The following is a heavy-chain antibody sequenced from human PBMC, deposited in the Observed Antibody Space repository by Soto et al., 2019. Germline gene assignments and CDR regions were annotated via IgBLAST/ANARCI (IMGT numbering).Heavy chain of an antibody. J-gene: IGHJ3*02. V-gene: IGHV4-39*01. CDR2: IYYSGNT. CDR1: GGSISSSSYY. D-gene: IGHD2-2*01. CDR3: ARNVVVPAPAAFDI. Sequence: SETLSLTCTVSGGSISSSSYYWGWIRQPPGKGLEWIGSIYYSGNTYYNPSLKSRVTISVDTSKNQFSLKLSSVTAADTAVYYCARNVVVPAPAAFDIWAKGQWSPSPQ.